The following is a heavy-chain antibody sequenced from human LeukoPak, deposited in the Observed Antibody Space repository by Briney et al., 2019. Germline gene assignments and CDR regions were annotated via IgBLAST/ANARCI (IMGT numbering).Heavy chain of an antibody. Sequence: ASVKVSCKASGYTFTSYDINWVRQATGQGLEWMGWMNPNSGNTGYAQKFQGRVTMTRNTSISTAYMELSSLRPEDTAVYYCARGEATIPYYYYYGMDVWGQGTTVTVSS. CDR1: GYTFTSYD. CDR3: ARGEATIPYYYYYGMDV. CDR2: MNPNSGNT. J-gene: IGHJ6*02. D-gene: IGHD5-12*01. V-gene: IGHV1-8*01.